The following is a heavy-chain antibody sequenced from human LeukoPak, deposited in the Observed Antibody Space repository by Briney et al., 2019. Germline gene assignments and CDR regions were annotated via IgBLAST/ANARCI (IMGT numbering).Heavy chain of an antibody. V-gene: IGHV4-38-2*02. CDR2: IYHSGST. J-gene: IGHJ5*02. D-gene: IGHD3-10*01. CDR1: GYSLSSGYY. Sequence: SETLSLTCTVSGYSLSSGYYWGWIRQPPGKGLEWIGSIYHSGSTYYNPSLKSRVTMSVDTSENQFSVKLRSVTAADTAVYYCARDRIGSGWFDPWGQGTLVTVSS. CDR3: ARDRIGSGWFDP.